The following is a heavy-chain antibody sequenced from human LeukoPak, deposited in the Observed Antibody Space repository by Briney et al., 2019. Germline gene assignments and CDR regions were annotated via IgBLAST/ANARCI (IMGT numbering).Heavy chain of an antibody. D-gene: IGHD2-2*02. J-gene: IGHJ3*02. CDR1: GFTFDDYA. CDR2: ISWNSGSI. Sequence: GGSLRLSCAASGFTFDDYAMHWVRQAPGKGLEWVSGISWNSGSIGYADSVKGRFTISRDNAKNSLYLQMNSLRAEDTALYYCAKDSWRCSSTSCYTGDDAFDIWGQGTKVTVSS. V-gene: IGHV3-9*01. CDR3: AKDSWRCSSTSCYTGDDAFDI.